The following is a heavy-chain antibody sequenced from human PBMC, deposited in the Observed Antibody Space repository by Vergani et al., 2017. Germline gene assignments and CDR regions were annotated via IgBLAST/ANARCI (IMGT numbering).Heavy chain of an antibody. CDR2: VYTSGMT. CDR1: GGSINTGAYY. J-gene: IGHJ2*01. Sequence: QVQLQASGPRLVRPSQTLSLTCTVSGGSINTGAYYWSWIRQPAGKGLEWIGRVYTSGMTNYNPSLKSRVTILVDRSKSQLSLKLSSVTAADTAVYYCARADSWFGELSATGWYFDLWGRGTLVTVSS. CDR3: ARADSWFGELSATGWYFDL. D-gene: IGHD3-10*01. V-gene: IGHV4-61*02.